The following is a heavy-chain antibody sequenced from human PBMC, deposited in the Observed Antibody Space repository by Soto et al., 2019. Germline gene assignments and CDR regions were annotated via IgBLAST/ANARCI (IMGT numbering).Heavy chain of an antibody. CDR1: GYTFTSHA. CDR2: INAGNGNT. J-gene: IGHJ5*02. CDR3: ARDGIAAAGTSLFVP. Sequence: QVQLVQSGAEETKLGASVKVSCKASGYTFTSHAIHWVRQAPGQRLEWMGWINAGNGNTKYSQKFQGRVTITTDRSASTAYMALSSLRSEDTAVYYCARDGIAAAGTSLFVPWGQGTLVTVSS. V-gene: IGHV1-3*05. D-gene: IGHD6-13*01.